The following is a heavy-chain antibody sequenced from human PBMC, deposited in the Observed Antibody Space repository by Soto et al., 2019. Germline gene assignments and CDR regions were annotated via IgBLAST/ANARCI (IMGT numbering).Heavy chain of an antibody. V-gene: IGHV3-11*06. CDR3: ARDRSRVVNAFDS. D-gene: IGHD2-21*01. CDR2: ISSSSSYT. Sequence: QVQLVESGGGLVKPGGSLRLSCAASGFTYGDYYLNWIRQAPGKGLEWISYISSSSSYTNYADSVKGRFTISRDNAKNTMYLEMKSLRADDTAVHYCARDRSRVVNAFDSWGRGTLVTVSS. CDR1: GFTYGDYY. J-gene: IGHJ4*02.